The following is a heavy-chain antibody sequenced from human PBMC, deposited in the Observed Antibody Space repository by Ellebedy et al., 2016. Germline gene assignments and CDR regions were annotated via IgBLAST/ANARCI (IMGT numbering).Heavy chain of an antibody. CDR1: GFTVSINY. J-gene: IGHJ4*02. V-gene: IGHV3-66*01. CDR2: IYSDGST. D-gene: IGHD3-10*01. Sequence: GGSLRLSCSASGFTVSINYMSWVRQAPGKGLEWVSVIYSDGSTYYADSMKGRFIISRDNSENTLYLQMNRLRAEDTAVYYCAREGTVPLFDYWGQGALVTVSS. CDR3: AREGTVPLFDY.